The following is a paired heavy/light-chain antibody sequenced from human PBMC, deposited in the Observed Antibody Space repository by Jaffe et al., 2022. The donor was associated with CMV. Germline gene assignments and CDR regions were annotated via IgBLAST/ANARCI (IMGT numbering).Light chain of an antibody. CDR2: EDN. V-gene: IGLV1-51*02. CDR3: GTWDSSLNGVV. Sequence: QSVLTQPPSVSAAPGQRVTISCSGSNSNIGKNYVSWYQQFPGTAPKLLVYEDNQRPSGIPDRFSGSKSGTSATLGIAGLQTGDEADYYCGTWDSSLNGVVFGGGTKVTVL. J-gene: IGLJ2*01. CDR1: NSNIGKNY.
Heavy chain of an antibody. V-gene: IGHV1-8*02. CDR3: VRRLVGSTIRLFDP. CDR2: MNPKTGNR. D-gene: IGHD2-2*01. CDR1: GYTFHNYD. J-gene: IGHJ5*02. Sequence: QVQLVQSGAEVKKPGASVKVSCKASGYTFHNYDINWVRQAPGQGLEWMGWMNPKTGNRGYAQKFQGRVTMTRNTSVSTAYMELSSLRSPDTAVYYCVRRLVGSTIRLFDPWGQGTLVTVSS.